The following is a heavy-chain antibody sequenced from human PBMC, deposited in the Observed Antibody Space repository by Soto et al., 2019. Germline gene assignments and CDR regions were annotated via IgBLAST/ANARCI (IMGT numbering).Heavy chain of an antibody. J-gene: IGHJ5*02. CDR3: ATQEVGGTYVYTFDP. Sequence: QLHLRESGPGLVKPSETLSLTCTVSGGSITSSSYYWGWIRQPPGKGLEWIGSIYYSGSTYYNPSPGXRXTXXLDTSKTQFSLRLSSVTAADTAVYYCATQEVGGTYVYTFDPWGQGTLVTVSS. CDR1: GGSITSSSYY. D-gene: IGHD1-26*01. V-gene: IGHV4-39*01. CDR2: IYYSGST.